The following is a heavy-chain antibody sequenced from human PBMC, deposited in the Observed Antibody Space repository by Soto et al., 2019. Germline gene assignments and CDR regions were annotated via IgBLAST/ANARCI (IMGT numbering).Heavy chain of an antibody. Sequence: ASVKVSCKTSGYPFTSCDVNCVRQAPGQGLELMGWMNPNNGNTVYAPKFPVRVTMTGDNSMSTGYMELSRLRSEDAAVYHCARISGRPSNYYHFAVWGQGTPVTVPS. CDR1: GYPFTSCD. CDR2: MNPNNGNT. V-gene: IGHV1-8*01. J-gene: IGHJ6*02. D-gene: IGHD3-3*02. CDR3: ARISGRPSNYYHFAV.